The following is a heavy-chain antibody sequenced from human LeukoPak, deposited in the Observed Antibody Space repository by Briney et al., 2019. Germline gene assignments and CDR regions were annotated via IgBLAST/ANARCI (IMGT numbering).Heavy chain of an antibody. CDR2: ISYDGSNK. J-gene: IGHJ4*02. Sequence: GGSLRLSCAASGFTFSSYAMHWVRQAPGKGLEWVAVISYDGSNKYYADSVKGRFTISRDNSKNTLYLQMNSLRAEDTAVYYCAKKASWYYDSSGYPLDYWGQGTLVTVSS. CDR3: AKKASWYYDSSGYPLDY. D-gene: IGHD3-22*01. V-gene: IGHV3-30-3*02. CDR1: GFTFSSYA.